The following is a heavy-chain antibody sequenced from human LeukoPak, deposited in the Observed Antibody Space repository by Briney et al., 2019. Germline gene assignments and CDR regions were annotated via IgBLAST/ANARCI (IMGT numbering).Heavy chain of an antibody. CDR1: GFTFAAYS. CDR2: ISYDGTNK. CDR3: ARDMNNRGAFDI. D-gene: IGHD1/OR15-1a*01. J-gene: IGHJ3*02. Sequence: SGGSLRLSCAASGFTFAAYSMNWVRQAPGKGLEWVAVISYDGTNKYYADSVKGRITLSRDNSENTLYLQMSSLRAEDTAVYYCARDMNNRGAFDIWGQGTMVTVSS. V-gene: IGHV3-30*03.